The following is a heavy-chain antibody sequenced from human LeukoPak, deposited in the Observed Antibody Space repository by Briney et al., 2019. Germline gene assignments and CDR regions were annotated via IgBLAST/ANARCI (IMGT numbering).Heavy chain of an antibody. V-gene: IGHV1-69*04. D-gene: IGHD3-22*01. CDR3: ASTYYDSSGYYYFFDY. CDR2: IIPILGIA. Sequence: ASVKVSCKASGGTFSSHAISWVRQAPGQGLEWMGRIIPILGIANYAQKLQGRVTITADKSTSTAYMELSSLRSEDTAVYYCASTYYDSSGYYYFFDYWGQGTLVTVSS. J-gene: IGHJ4*02. CDR1: GGTFSSHA.